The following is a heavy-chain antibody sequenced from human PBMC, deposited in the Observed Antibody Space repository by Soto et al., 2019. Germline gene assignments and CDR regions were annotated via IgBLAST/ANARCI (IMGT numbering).Heavy chain of an antibody. D-gene: IGHD3-22*01. V-gene: IGHV4-39*02. J-gene: IGHJ4*02. Sequence: SETLSLTCPVSGGSISSNSYYWGWFRQPPGKGLEWIGGIFYTGRTFYNPSLKSRVTISVNTSKNHLSLTLSSVTAADTAVYYCARRNSSDWTGPPHFWGQGALVTVSS. CDR3: ARRNSSDWTGPPHF. CDR1: GGSISSNSYY. CDR2: IFYTGRT.